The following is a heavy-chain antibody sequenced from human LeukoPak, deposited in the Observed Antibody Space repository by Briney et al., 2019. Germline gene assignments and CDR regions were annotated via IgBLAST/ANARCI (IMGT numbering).Heavy chain of an antibody. CDR3: ARDKARWELPGDAFDI. D-gene: IGHD1-26*01. CDR1: AFTFSSYS. J-gene: IGHJ3*02. Sequence: PGGSLRLSCAASAFTFSSYSMNWVRQAPGKGLERVSSISSSGSYIYYADSVKGRFTISRDNSKNTLYLQMNSLRAEDTAVYYCARDKARWELPGDAFDIWGQGTMVTVSS. CDR2: ISSSGSYI. V-gene: IGHV3-21*01.